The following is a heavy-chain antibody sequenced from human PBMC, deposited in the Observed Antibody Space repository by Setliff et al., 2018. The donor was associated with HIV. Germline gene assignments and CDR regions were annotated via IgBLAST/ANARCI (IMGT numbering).Heavy chain of an antibody. CDR3: AKTRRYCSSTSCSNLFDY. Sequence: GESLKISCAASGFTFSSYAMSWVRQAPGKGLEWVSAISGSGGSTYYADSVKGRFTISRDNSKNTLYLQMNSLRAEDTAVYYCAKTRRYCSSTSCSNLFDYWGQGTLVTVS. CDR2: ISGSGGST. J-gene: IGHJ4*02. D-gene: IGHD2-2*01. CDR1: GFTFSSYA. V-gene: IGHV3-23*01.